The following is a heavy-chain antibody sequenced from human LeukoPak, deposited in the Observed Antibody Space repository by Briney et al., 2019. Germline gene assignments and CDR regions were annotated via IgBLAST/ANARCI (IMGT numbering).Heavy chain of an antibody. D-gene: IGHD3-22*01. V-gene: IGHV4-39*01. CDR3: AAYYYDSRGYFD. CDR1: GGSISSTGCY. CDR2: INYSGST. Sequence: SETLSLTCTVSGGSISSTGCYWGWSRQPPGKGLEWIGTINYSGSTYYNPSLKSRVTISADTSKTQFSLKLTTVTAADTAVYYCAAYYYDSRGYFDWGQGTLVTVSS. J-gene: IGHJ4*02.